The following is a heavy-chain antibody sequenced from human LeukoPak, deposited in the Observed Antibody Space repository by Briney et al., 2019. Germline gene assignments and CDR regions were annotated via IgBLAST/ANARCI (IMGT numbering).Heavy chain of an antibody. CDR1: GFTFDDYA. D-gene: IGHD2-15*01. CDR3: ARDLVVG. Sequence: GGSLRLSCAASGFTFDDYAMHWVRQAPGKGLEWVSSISSSSSYIYYADSVKGRFTISRDNAKNSLYLQMNSLRAEDTAVYYCARDLVVGGGQGTLVTVSS. CDR2: ISSSSSYI. J-gene: IGHJ4*02. V-gene: IGHV3-21*01.